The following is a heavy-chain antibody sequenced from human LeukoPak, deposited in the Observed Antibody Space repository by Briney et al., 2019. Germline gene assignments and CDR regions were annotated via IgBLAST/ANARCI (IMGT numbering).Heavy chain of an antibody. CDR1: GYSFTSYW. J-gene: IGHJ4*02. D-gene: IGHD3-10*01. Sequence: GESLKISCQGSGYSFTSYWIYWVRQVPGKGLELMARIDPSDSYTDYSPSFQGHVTISVDKSTSTAYLQWSSLQASDTAMYYCSRQGGYGSGTYYTSYWGQGTLVTVSS. CDR2: IDPSDSYT. CDR3: SRQGGYGSGTYYTSY. V-gene: IGHV5-10-1*01.